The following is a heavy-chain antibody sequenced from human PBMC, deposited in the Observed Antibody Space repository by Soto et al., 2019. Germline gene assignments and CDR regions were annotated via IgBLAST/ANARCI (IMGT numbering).Heavy chain of an antibody. D-gene: IGHD3-10*01. V-gene: IGHV1-8*01. CDR2: MNPNSGNT. J-gene: IGHJ4*02. CDR3: ARSINYYGSGTVGD. CDR1: GYTFTSYD. Sequence: ASVKVSCKASGYTFTSYDINWVRQATGQGLEWMGWMNPNSGNTGYAQKFQGRVTMTRNTSISTAYMELSSLRSEDTAVYYCARSINYYGSGTVGDWGQGTLVTVSS.